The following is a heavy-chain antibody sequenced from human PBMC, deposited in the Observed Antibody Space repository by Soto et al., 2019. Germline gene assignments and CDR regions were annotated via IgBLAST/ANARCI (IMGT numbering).Heavy chain of an antibody. V-gene: IGHV3-72*01. CDR2: TRNKANSYTT. CDR1: GFTISDHY. CDR3: ARVRCGGGPCSFDY. J-gene: IGHJ4*02. D-gene: IGHD2-15*01. Sequence: GGSLRLSCAASGFTISDHYMDWVRQAPGRGLEWVGRTRNKANSYTTEYAASVKGRFTISRDGSKNSLYLQMNSLKTEDTAVYYCARVRCGGGPCSFDYWGQGTLVTVSS.